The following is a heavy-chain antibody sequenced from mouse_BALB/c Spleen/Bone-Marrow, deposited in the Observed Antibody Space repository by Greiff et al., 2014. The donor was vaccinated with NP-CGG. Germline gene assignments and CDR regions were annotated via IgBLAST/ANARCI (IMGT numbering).Heavy chain of an antibody. CDR3: ARRRDGTNYFDY. CDR1: GYSFTDYY. Sequence: VVKTGASVKISCKASGYSFTDYYMHWIKQSHGKSLEWIGYISCYNGASGYNQKFKGKATFTADTSSTIAYMQFNSLTSEDSAVYYCARRRDGTNYFDYWGQGTTLTVSS. J-gene: IGHJ2*01. V-gene: IGHV1S34*01. D-gene: IGHD2-1*01. CDR2: ISCYNGAS.